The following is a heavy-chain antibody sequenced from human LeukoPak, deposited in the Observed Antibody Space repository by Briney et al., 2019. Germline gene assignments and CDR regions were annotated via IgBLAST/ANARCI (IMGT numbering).Heavy chain of an antibody. Sequence: PSETLSLTCAVYGGSFSGNFWSWVRQPPGKGLQWIGEINHRGNTNYNPSLKSRVTISVDTSKNQFSLKLSSVTAADTAVYYCARYSSGYGVDYWGQGTLVTVSS. J-gene: IGHJ4*02. CDR3: ARYSSGYGVDY. CDR1: GGSFSGNF. V-gene: IGHV4-34*01. D-gene: IGHD6-19*01. CDR2: INHRGNT.